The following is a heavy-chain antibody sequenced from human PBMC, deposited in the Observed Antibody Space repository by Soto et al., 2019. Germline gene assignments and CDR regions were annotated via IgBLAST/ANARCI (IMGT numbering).Heavy chain of an antibody. J-gene: IGHJ4*02. CDR2: INYGGGT. V-gene: IGHV4-34*01. CDR1: GESFNGYY. D-gene: IGHD3-10*02. CDR3: AHVPTGHFDH. Sequence: SEKLALTCSVFGESFNGYYWSWFRQPPGKGLEWIGEINYGGGTRYNPSLKSRVTILVDTSKNHISLKMNSLTAADTAGYYCAHVPTGHFDHWGKGALGSVS.